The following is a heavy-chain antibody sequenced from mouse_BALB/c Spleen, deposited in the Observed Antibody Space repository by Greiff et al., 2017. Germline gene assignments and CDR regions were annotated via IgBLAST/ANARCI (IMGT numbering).Heavy chain of an antibody. V-gene: IGHV7-3*02. CDR3: AREYYYAMDY. J-gene: IGHJ4*01. CDR2: IRNKANGYPT. Sequence: EVMLVESGGGLVQPGGSLRLSCATSGFTFTDYYMSWVRQPPGKALEWLGFIRNKANGYPTEYSASVKGRFTISRDNSQSILYLQMNTLRAEDSATYYCAREYYYAMDYWGQGTSVTVSS. CDR1: GFTFTDYY.